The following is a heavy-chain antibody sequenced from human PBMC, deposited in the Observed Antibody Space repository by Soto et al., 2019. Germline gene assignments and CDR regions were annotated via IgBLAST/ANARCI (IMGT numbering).Heavy chain of an antibody. CDR2: IYYTGST. D-gene: IGHD6-6*01. V-gene: IGHV4-61*01. Sequence: SETLSLTCTVSGGSVNSDNFDWSWIRQPPGRGLEWIGYIYYTGSTNYNPSLKSRVTISIDTSRNQFSLKLSSVTAADTAVYYCAREFSNSPEAFDSWGQGSLVTVSS. CDR1: GGSVNSDNFD. J-gene: IGHJ4*02. CDR3: AREFSNSPEAFDS.